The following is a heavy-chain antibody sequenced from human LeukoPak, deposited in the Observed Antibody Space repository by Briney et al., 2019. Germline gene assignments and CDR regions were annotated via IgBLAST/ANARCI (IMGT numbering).Heavy chain of an antibody. CDR1: GFTFSSYG. D-gene: IGHD1-26*01. Sequence: GGSLRLSCAASGFTFSSYGMHWVRQAPGKGLEWVAVISYDGSNKYYADSVKGRFTISRDNSKNTLYLQMNSLRAEDTAVYYCARAVGRRGSYGGYFDYWGQGTLVTVSS. CDR3: ARAVGRRGSYGGYFDY. CDR2: ISYDGSNK. J-gene: IGHJ4*02. V-gene: IGHV3-30*19.